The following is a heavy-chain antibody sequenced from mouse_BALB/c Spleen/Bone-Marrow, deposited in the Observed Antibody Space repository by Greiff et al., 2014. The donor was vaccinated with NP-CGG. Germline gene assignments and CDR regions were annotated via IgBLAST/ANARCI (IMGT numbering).Heavy chain of an antibody. CDR1: GYSFTGYY. D-gene: IGHD2-10*02. Sequence: ESGPELVKPGPSVKISCKASGYSFTGYYMHWVKQSHGKSLEWIGEINPYNGGTSYNQKFKGKATLTVDTSSSTAFMELHSLTSEDSWVYYCARQLYGNYAYWGQGTLVTVSA. CDR2: INPYNGGT. J-gene: IGHJ3*01. CDR3: ARQLYGNYAY. V-gene: IGHV1S30*02.